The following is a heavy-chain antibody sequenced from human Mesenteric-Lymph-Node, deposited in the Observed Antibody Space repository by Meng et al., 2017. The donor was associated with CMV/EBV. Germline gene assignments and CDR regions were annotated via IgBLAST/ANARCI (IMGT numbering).Heavy chain of an antibody. CDR3: AKDVSGDGRYAFDY. D-gene: IGHD1-26*01. CDR2: ITWNVGSI. Sequence: SLKISCAASGFPVISNFMSWVRQAPGKGLEWVSGITWNVGSIGYADSVRGRFTISRDNAKNSLYLQMNNLGAEDTALYYCAKDVSGDGRYAFDYWGQGTLVTVSS. J-gene: IGHJ4*02. V-gene: IGHV3-9*01. CDR1: GFPVISNF.